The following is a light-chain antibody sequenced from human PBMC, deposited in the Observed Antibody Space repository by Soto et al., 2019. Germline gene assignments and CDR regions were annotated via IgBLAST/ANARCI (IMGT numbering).Light chain of an antibody. CDR1: QSVSSN. Sequence: EIVLTQSPATLSLSPGERATLSCSASQSVSSNLAWYQHKPGQAPRLLIYDASNRATGIPGRFSGSGSGTDFTLTISSLEAEDFAVYYCQQRSNWPLLTFGGGTKVDIK. CDR3: QQRSNWPLLT. CDR2: DAS. J-gene: IGKJ4*01. V-gene: IGKV3-11*01.